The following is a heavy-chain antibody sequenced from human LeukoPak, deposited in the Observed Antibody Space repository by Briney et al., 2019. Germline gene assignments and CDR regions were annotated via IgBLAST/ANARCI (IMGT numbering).Heavy chain of an antibody. V-gene: IGHV3-64*04. D-gene: IGHD6-13*01. CDR1: GFTFSSYA. Sequence: GGSLRLSCSAPGFTFSSYAMHWVRQAPGKGLEYVSAISSNGGSTYYADSVKGRFTISRDNSKNTLYLQMNSLRAEDTAVYYCAKDAAGLFDYWGQGTLVTVSS. CDR3: AKDAAGLFDY. J-gene: IGHJ4*02. CDR2: ISSNGGST.